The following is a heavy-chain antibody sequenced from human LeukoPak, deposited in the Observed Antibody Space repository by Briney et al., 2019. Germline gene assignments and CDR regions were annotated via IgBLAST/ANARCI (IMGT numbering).Heavy chain of an antibody. CDR1: AGTFSSYA. CDR2: IIPIFGTA. Sequence: SVKVSCKASAGTFSSYAISWVRQAPGQGLEWMGGIIPIFGTANYAQKFQGRVTITADKSTSTAYMELSSLRSEDTAVYYCASRGSGWYYFDYWGQGTLVTVSS. V-gene: IGHV1-69*06. D-gene: IGHD6-19*01. CDR3: ASRGSGWYYFDY. J-gene: IGHJ4*02.